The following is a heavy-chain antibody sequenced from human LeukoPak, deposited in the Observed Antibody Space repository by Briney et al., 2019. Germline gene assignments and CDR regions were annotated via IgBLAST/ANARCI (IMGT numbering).Heavy chain of an antibody. J-gene: IGHJ4*02. CDR1: GDTVSSNSAA. V-gene: IGHV6-1*01. CDR3: ARTLSFGDSSGYSP. Sequence: SQTLSLTCAISGDTVSSNSAAWNWIRQSPSRGLEWLGRTYYRSKWYNDYAVFVKSRITINPDTSKNQFSLQLKSVIPEDTAVYYCARTLSFGDSSGYSPWGQGTLVTVSS. CDR2: TYYRSKWYN. D-gene: IGHD3-22*01.